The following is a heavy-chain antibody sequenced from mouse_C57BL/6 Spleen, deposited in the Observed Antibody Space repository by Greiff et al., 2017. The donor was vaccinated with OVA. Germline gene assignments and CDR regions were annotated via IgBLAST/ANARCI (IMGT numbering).Heavy chain of an antibody. D-gene: IGHD1-1*01. V-gene: IGHV1-15*01. CDR1: GYTFTDYE. Sequence: VQLQQSGAELVRPGASVTLSCKASGYTFTDYEMHWVKQTPVHGLEWIGAIDPETGGTAYNQKFKGKAILTADKSSSTAYMELRSLTSEDSAVYYCTRWAYGSFDYWGQGTTLTVSS. CDR2: IDPETGGT. CDR3: TRWAYGSFDY. J-gene: IGHJ2*01.